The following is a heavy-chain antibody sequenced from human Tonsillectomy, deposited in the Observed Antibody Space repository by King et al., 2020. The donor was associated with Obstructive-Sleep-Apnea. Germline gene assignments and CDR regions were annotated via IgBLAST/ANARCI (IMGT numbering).Heavy chain of an antibody. CDR1: GGSISSYY. D-gene: IGHD2-2*01. J-gene: IGHJ6*02. CDR3: ARDCSSTSCYVGSYYYYYGMDV. CDR2: IYYSGST. V-gene: IGHV4-59*01. Sequence: QLQESGPGLVKPSETLSLTCTVSGGSISSYYWSWIRQPPGKGLEWIGYIYYSGSTNYNPSLKSRVTISVDTSKNQFSLKLSSVTAADTAVYYCARDCSSTSCYVGSYYYYYGMDVWGQGTTVTVSS.